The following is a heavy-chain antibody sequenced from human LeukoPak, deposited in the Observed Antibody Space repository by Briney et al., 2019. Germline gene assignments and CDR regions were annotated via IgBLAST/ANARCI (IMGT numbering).Heavy chain of an antibody. D-gene: IGHD2-15*01. CDR3: AGDFYSGSHDY. V-gene: IGHV3-11*04. Sequence: GGSLRLSCAASGFTFSDYYMSWIRQAPGKGLEWVSYISSSGSTIYYADSVKGRFTISRDNAKNSLYLQMNSLRAEDTAVYYCAGDFYSGSHDYWGQGTLVTVSS. CDR2: ISSSGSTI. J-gene: IGHJ4*02. CDR1: GFTFSDYY.